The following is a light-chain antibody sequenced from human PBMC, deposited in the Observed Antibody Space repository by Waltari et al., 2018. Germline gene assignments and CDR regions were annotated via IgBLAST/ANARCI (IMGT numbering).Light chain of an antibody. Sequence: DIVMTQSPDSLAVSLGERATIKCKSSQSFLYSSNNKNYLAWYQQKPGQPPKLLIYWASTRESGVPDRFSGSGSGTDFTLTISSLQAEDVAVYYCQQYYSTPRTFGQGTKVEIK. J-gene: IGKJ1*01. CDR1: QSFLYSSNNKNY. V-gene: IGKV4-1*01. CDR3: QQYYSTPRT. CDR2: WAS.